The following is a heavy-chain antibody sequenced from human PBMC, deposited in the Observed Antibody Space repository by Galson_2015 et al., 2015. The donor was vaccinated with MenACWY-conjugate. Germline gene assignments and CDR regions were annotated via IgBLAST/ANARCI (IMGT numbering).Heavy chain of an antibody. J-gene: IGHJ5*02. V-gene: IGHV5-10-1*01. Sequence: QSGAEVKKPGESLRISCKGSGYSFITYWITWVRQMPGKGLEWMGRIDPSDSYTHYSPSFQGQVTFSTDKSISTAYLQWDSLKASDTAIYYCTRHQFITLVRGTLTWFDLWGQGTLVTVSS. CDR1: GYSFITYW. CDR2: IDPSDSYT. CDR3: TRHQFITLVRGTLTWFDL. D-gene: IGHD3-10*01.